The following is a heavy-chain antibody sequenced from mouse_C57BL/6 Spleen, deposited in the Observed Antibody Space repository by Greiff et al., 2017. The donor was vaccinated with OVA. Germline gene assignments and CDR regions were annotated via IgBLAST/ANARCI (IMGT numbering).Heavy chain of an antibody. CDR1: GYSFTSYY. J-gene: IGHJ4*01. Sequence: QVQLQQSGPELVKPGASVKISCKASGYSFTSYYIHWVKQRPGQGLEWIGWIYPGSGNTKYNEKFKGKATLTADTSSSTAYMQLSSLTSEDSAVYYCARGGKGAMDYWGQGTSVTVSS. V-gene: IGHV1-66*01. CDR2: IYPGSGNT. D-gene: IGHD1-3*01. CDR3: ARGGKGAMDY.